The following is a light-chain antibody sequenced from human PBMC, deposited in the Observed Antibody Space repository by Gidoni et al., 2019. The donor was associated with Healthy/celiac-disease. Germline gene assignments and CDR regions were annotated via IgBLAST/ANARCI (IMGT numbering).Light chain of an antibody. CDR2: QDS. J-gene: IGLJ2*01. Sequence: SYELTQPPAAYVSQGQTASITCSGDNLGDKYACWYQQKPGPSPLLVIYQDSKRPSGIPERFSGSNSGNTATLTISGTQAMDEADYYCQAWDSSTARCVVFGGGTKLTVL. V-gene: IGLV3-1*01. CDR1: NLGDKY. CDR3: QAWDSSTARCVV.